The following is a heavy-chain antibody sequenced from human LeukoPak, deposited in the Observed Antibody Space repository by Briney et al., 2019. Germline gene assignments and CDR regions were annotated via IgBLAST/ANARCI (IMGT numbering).Heavy chain of an antibody. CDR1: GFTFSSYA. CDR3: AKVCFGELLLFDY. J-gene: IGHJ4*02. D-gene: IGHD3-10*01. V-gene: IGHV3-23*01. CDR2: ISGSGGST. Sequence: GGSLRLSCAASGFTFSSYAMSWVCQARGKGLEWVSAISGSGGSTYYADSVKGRFTISRDNSKNTLYLQMNSLRAEDTAVYYCAKVCFGELLLFDYWGQGTLITVSS.